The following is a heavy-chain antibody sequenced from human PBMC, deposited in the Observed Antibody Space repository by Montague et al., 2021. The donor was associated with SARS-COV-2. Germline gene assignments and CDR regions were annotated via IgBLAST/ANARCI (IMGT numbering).Heavy chain of an antibody. D-gene: IGHD2-15*01. V-gene: IGHV4-34*01. CDR3: ACQPYGNHLPTPGY. CDR1: GGSFSGYY. J-gene: IGHJ4*02. Sequence: SETLSLTCAVSGGSFSGYYWSWIRQPPWKGLEWIGEVNHSGRTNYTPSLKSRVAISVDTSKNQLALKLSSVTAADTAVYYCACQPYGNHLPTPGYWGQGTLVTVSS. CDR2: VNHSGRT.